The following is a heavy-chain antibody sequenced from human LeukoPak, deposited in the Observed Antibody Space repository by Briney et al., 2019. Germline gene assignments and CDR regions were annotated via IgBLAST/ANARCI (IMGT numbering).Heavy chain of an antibody. J-gene: IGHJ4*02. CDR1: GYTFTDYY. D-gene: IGHD2-2*01. CDR2: INPNDGYT. CDR3: ARANFLYCSSSTCLFDY. Sequence: ASVKVSCEASGYTFTDYYMHWVRQAPGQGFEWMGWINPNDGYTNYAQKFQGRVTITRDTSISTAHMEVSRLRSDDTAVYYCARANFLYCSSSTCLFDYWGQGTLVTVSS. V-gene: IGHV1-2*02.